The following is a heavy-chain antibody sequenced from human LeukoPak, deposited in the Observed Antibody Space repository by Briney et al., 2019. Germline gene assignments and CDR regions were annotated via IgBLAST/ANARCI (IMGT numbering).Heavy chain of an antibody. CDR3: CRPAWGYCSFSSCYFDY. V-gene: IGHV3-30*02. D-gene: IGHD2-2*01. CDR1: GFTFSDYG. Sequence: GGSLRLSCAPSGFTFSDYGMHWVRQAPGKGLEWLAFIRYDASNEYYADSVKGRFTISRDNSKNTLYLQMNSLGAEDTAVYYCCRPAWGYCSFSSCYFDYWGQGTLVTVSS. CDR2: IRYDASNE. J-gene: IGHJ4*02.